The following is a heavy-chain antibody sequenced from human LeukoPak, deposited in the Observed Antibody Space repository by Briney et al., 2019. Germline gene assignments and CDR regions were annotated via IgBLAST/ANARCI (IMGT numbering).Heavy chain of an antibody. Sequence: GASVKVSCKASGYTFTSYDINWVRQATGQGLEWMGWMNPNSGNTGYAQKFQGRVTMTRNTSISTAYMELSSLRSEDTAVYYCARERGRYCSGGSCLTGFGPWGQGTLVTVSS. CDR2: MNPNSGNT. V-gene: IGHV1-8*01. CDR3: ARERGRYCSGGSCLTGFGP. D-gene: IGHD2-15*01. J-gene: IGHJ5*02. CDR1: GYTFTSYD.